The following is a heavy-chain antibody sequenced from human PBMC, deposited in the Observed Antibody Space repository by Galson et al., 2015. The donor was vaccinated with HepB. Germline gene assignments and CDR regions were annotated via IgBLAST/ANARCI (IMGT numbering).Heavy chain of an antibody. CDR2: INPSGGST. J-gene: IGHJ3*02. Sequence: SVKVSCKASGYTFTSYYMHWVRQAPGQGLEWMGIINPSGGSTSYAQKLQGGVTMTRDTSTSTVYMELSSLRSEDTAVYYCARGERYYDSSGSPDAFDIWGQGTMVTVSS. D-gene: IGHD3-22*01. CDR3: ARGERYYDSSGSPDAFDI. V-gene: IGHV1-46*04. CDR1: GYTFTSYY.